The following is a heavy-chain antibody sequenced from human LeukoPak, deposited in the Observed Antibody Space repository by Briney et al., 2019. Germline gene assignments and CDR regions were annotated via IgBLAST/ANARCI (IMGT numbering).Heavy chain of an antibody. CDR3: ARSYSSSSEVDY. V-gene: IGHV4-34*09. CDR1: GGSFSGYY. CDR2: IYYSGST. J-gene: IGHJ4*02. Sequence: SETLSPTCAVYGGSFSGYYWSWIRQPPGKGLEWIGYIYYSGSTYYNPSLKSRVTISVDTSKNQFSLKLSSVTAADTAVYYCARSYSSSSEVDYWGQGTLVTVSS. D-gene: IGHD6-6*01.